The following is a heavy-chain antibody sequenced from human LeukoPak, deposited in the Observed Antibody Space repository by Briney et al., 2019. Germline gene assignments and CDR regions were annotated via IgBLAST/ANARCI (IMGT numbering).Heavy chain of an antibody. V-gene: IGHV3-48*04. CDR2: ISSSSSTI. D-gene: IGHD6-13*01. Sequence: PGGSLRLSCAASGFYFNDACMNWVRQAPGKGLEWVSYISSSSSTIYYADSVKGRFTISRDNAKNSLYLQMNSLRAEDTAVYYCARARSGIEEQQLVLYWGQGTLVTVSS. J-gene: IGHJ4*02. CDR3: ARARSGIEEQQLVLY. CDR1: GFYFNDAC.